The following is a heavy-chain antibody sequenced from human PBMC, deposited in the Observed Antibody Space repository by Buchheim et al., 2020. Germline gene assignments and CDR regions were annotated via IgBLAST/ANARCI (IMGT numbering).Heavy chain of an antibody. D-gene: IGHD3-9*01. J-gene: IGHJ6*02. CDR2: INHSGST. Sequence: QVQLQQWGAGLLKPSETLSLTCAVYGGSFSGYYWSWIRQPPGKGLEWIVEINHSGSTNYNPSLKSRVTISVHTSKNQFSLKLSSVTAADTTVYYCARTPYYDILTGYYYYYGMDVWGQGTT. CDR1: GGSFSGYY. CDR3: ARTPYYDILTGYYYYYGMDV. V-gene: IGHV4-34*01.